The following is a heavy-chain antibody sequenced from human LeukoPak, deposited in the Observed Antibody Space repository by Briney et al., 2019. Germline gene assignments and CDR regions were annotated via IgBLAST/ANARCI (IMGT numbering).Heavy chain of an antibody. CDR3: ARLYSSTLDY. CDR1: GFTFSDYY. V-gene: IGHV3-11*03. J-gene: IGHJ4*02. D-gene: IGHD6-13*01. Sequence: KPGGSLRLSCAASGFTFSDYYMSWIRQAPGKGLEWVSYIRSSYTNYADSVKGRFTISRDIDKNSLYLQMNSLRAEDTAVYYCARLYSSTLDYWGQGTLVTVSS. CDR2: IRSSYT.